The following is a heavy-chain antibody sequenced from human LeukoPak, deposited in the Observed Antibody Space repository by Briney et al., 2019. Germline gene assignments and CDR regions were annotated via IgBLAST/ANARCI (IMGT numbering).Heavy chain of an antibody. CDR3: ARSSYPYYFDY. Sequence: PGGSLTLYCGASGFTFSSYWMHWVRQAPGEGLVWVPRIKNDGSSTIYADSVRGRFTISRDNAKNTLYLQMNGLRAEDTSVYFCARSSYPYYFDYWGQGTLVTVSS. D-gene: IGHD3-10*01. CDR1: GFTFSSYW. CDR2: IKNDGSST. J-gene: IGHJ4*02. V-gene: IGHV3-74*01.